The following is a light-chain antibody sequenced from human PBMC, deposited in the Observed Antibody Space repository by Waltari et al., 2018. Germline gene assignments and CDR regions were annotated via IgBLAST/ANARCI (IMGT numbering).Light chain of an antibody. V-gene: IGKV3-11*01. CDR1: QCVSRY. J-gene: IGKJ5*01. CDR2: DAT. CDR3: QQRSNWPPP. Sequence: ETLFTQSPGTLSLSPGERATLPYRTDQCVSRYLAWYQPKPGQAPRLLIYDATNRATGIPVRFSGIGSGTDFTLTISSLESEDFSVYYCQQRSNWPPPFGQGTRLEIK.